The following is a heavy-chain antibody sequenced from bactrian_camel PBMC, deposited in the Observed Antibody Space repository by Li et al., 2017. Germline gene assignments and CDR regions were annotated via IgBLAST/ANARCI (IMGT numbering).Heavy chain of an antibody. J-gene: IGHJ4*01. D-gene: IGHD4*01. CDR2: IASTGVT. V-gene: IGHV3S10*01. Sequence: QLVESGGGSVQAGGSLTLSCAPSGYTYMGWIRQRPGKEHEGVAVIASTGVTHYRESVEGRFTISRDNDKNTVYLQMNSLKPEDTAMYYCAAEKGPFACLRLLPGDNESNYWGQGTQVTVS. CDR1: GYTY. CDR3: AAEKGPFACLRLLPGDNESNY.